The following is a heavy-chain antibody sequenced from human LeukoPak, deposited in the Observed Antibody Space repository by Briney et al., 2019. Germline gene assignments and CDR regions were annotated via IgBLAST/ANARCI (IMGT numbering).Heavy chain of an antibody. CDR1: GFTFSSYA. J-gene: IGHJ3*02. CDR2: ISGSGGST. D-gene: IGHD1-1*01. V-gene: IGHV3-23*01. Sequence: PGGSLRLSCAASGFTFSSYAMSWVRQAPGKGLEWVSAISGSGGSTYYADSVKGRFTISRDNSKNTLYLQMNSLRAEDTAVYYCAKDKARVYNGGDAFDIWGQGTMVTVSS. CDR3: AKDKARVYNGGDAFDI.